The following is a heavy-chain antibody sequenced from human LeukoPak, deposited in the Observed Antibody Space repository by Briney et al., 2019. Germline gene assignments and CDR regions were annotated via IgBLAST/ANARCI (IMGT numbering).Heavy chain of an antibody. CDR2: IYYSGTT. V-gene: IGHV4-39*07. D-gene: IGHD5-18*01. CDR3: AKGAGGFSYYNWFDP. CDR1: GGSISSYY. Sequence: SETLSLTCTVSGGSISSYYWGWIRQPPGKGLEWIGSIYYSGTTHYNPSLESRVTISVDTSKDQFSLKLASVTAADTAIYYCAKGAGGFSYYNWFDPWGQGTLVTVSS. J-gene: IGHJ5*02.